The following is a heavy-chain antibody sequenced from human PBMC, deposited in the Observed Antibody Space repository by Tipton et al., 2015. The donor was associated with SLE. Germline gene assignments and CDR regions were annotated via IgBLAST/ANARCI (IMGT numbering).Heavy chain of an antibody. J-gene: IGHJ4*02. CDR2: IYNSGRT. D-gene: IGHD3-10*02. CDR3: ARAIYTDYVPGYYFDY. V-gene: IGHV4-59*01. Sequence: TLSLTCTVSGGSIRSYYWSWIRQSPGKGLEWIGYIYNSGRTNYNPSLESRVTISADTSKNQFSLKLSSVTAADTAVYYCARAIYTDYVPGYYFDYWGQGTLVTVSS. CDR1: GGSIRSYY.